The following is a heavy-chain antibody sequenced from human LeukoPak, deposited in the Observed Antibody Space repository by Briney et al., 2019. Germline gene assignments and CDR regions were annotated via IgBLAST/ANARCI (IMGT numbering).Heavy chain of an antibody. Sequence: GESLKISCKDSGYSFTNYWIGWVRQMPGKGLEWMGIIYVGDSDTRYSPSFQGQVIISADKSINTAYLQWSSLKASDTAMYYCARPRIAAVGYAFDIWGQGTMVTVSS. CDR2: IYVGDSDT. J-gene: IGHJ3*02. CDR3: ARPRIAAVGYAFDI. CDR1: GYSFTNYW. V-gene: IGHV5-51*01. D-gene: IGHD6-13*01.